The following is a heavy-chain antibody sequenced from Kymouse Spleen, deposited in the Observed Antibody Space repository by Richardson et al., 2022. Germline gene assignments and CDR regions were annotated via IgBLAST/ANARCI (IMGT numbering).Heavy chain of an antibody. Sequence: EVQLVESGGGLVQPGRSLRLSCAASGFTFDDYAMHWVRQAPGKGLEWVSGISWNSGSIGYADSVKGRFTISRDNAKNSLYLQMNSLRAEDTALYYCAKETYYYGSGSSPYGMDVWGQGTTVTVSS. CDR1: GFTFDDYA. J-gene: IGHJ6*02. CDR3: AKETYYYGSGSSPYGMDV. CDR2: ISWNSGSI. D-gene: IGHD3-10*01. V-gene: IGHV3-9*01.